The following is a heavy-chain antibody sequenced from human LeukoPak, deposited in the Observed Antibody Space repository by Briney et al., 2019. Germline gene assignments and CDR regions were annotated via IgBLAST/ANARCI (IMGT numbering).Heavy chain of an antibody. CDR1: GFSLSNYW. J-gene: IGHJ3*02. CDR2: IKQDESEK. Sequence: GGSLRLSCAASGFSLSNYWMSWVRQAPGKGLEWVANIKQDESEKLYVDSVKGRFTISRDNAKNSLYLQMSSLRAGDTAVYYCARDRRADYGRNDDAFDIWGQGTMVTVSS. D-gene: IGHD4-17*01. CDR3: ARDRRADYGRNDDAFDI. V-gene: IGHV3-7*01.